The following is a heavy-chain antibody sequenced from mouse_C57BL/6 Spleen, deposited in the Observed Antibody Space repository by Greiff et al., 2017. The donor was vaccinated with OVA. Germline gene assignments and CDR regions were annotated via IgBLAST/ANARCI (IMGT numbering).Heavy chain of an antibody. V-gene: IGHV1-26*01. J-gene: IGHJ3*01. CDR2: INPNNGGT. D-gene: IGHD3-2*02. Sequence: EVQLQQSGPELVKPGASVKISCKASGYTFTDYYMNWVKQSHGKSLEWIGDINPNNGGTSYNQKFKGKATLTVDKSSSTAYMELRSLTSEDSAVYYCAKGDGTAQAPWFAYWGQGTLVTVSA. CDR1: GYTFTDYY. CDR3: AKGDGTAQAPWFAY.